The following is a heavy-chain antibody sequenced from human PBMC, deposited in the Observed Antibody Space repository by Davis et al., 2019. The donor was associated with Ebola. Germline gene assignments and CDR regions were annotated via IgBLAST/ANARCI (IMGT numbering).Heavy chain of an antibody. D-gene: IGHD3-3*01. J-gene: IGHJ6*04. CDR3: ARLGPSPYDFWSGYRVFYYYGMDV. CDR2: ISAYNGNT. V-gene: IGHV1-18*01. Sequence: ASVKVSCKASGYTFTGYDISWVRQAPGQGLEWMGWISAYNGNTNYAQKLQGRVTMTTDTSTSTAYMELRSLRSDDTAVYYCARLGPSPYDFWSGYRVFYYYGMDVWGKGTTVTVSS. CDR1: GYTFTGYD.